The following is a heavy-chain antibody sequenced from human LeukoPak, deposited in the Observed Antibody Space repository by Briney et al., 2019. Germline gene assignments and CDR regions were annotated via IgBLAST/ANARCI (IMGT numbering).Heavy chain of an antibody. J-gene: IGHJ4*02. Sequence: PGGSLRLSCAASGFIVSNNYMSWVRQTPRKRLEWVSLIYSGGTTYYADSVRGRFTISRDYSKNTIYLQMDSLTVEDTAMYYCARGKEVSPLWVGEPPYFDNWGQGTLVTVSS. V-gene: IGHV3-53*01. CDR2: IYSGGTT. CDR3: ARGKEVSPLWVGEPPYFDN. CDR1: GFIVSNNY. D-gene: IGHD3-10*01.